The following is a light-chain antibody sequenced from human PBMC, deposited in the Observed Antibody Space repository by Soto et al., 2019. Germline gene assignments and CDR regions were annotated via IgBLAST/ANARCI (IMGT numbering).Light chain of an antibody. CDR3: SSYTSTISNCV. CDR1: SSDVGGYNY. J-gene: IGLJ1*01. CDR2: EVS. Sequence: QSVLTQPASVSGSPGQSITISCTGTSSDVGGYNYVSWYQHHPGKAPKLIIYEVSHRPSGASNHFSGYKSGNTASLTISGLQAEDEADYYCSSYTSTISNCVLGNGTKVT. V-gene: IGLV2-14*01.